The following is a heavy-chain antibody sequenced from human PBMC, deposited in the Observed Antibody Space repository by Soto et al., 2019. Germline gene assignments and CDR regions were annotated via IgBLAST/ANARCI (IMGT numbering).Heavy chain of an antibody. CDR1: GGSIGNDDYS. CDR2: IYHSGTT. J-gene: IGHJ4*02. CDR3: AKVIPATRYFVY. Sequence: TLSLTCTVSGGSIGNDDYSWSWVRQPPGKGLEWIGYIYHSGTTYYNPSLTSRVTISVDGSNNQFSLKLTSMTAADTAVYYCAKVIPATRYFVYWGQGILVTVSS. V-gene: IGHV4-30-2*01. D-gene: IGHD2-15*01.